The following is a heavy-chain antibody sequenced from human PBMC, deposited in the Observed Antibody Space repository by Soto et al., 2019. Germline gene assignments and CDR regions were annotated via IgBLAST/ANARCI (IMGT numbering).Heavy chain of an antibody. J-gene: IGHJ4*02. V-gene: IGHV4-30-2*01. CDR2: IYHSGST. Sequence: QLQLQESGSGLVKPSQTLSLTCAVSGGSISSGGYSWSWIRQPAGKGLEWIGYIYHSGSTYYNPSLKSRVTISVDRSKNQFSLKLSSVTAADTAVYYCAIGLAAAGYFDYWGQGTLVTVSS. D-gene: IGHD3-3*02. CDR1: GGSISSGGYS. CDR3: AIGLAAAGYFDY.